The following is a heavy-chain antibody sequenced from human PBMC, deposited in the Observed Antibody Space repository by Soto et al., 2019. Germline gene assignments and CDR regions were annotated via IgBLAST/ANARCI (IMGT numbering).Heavy chain of an antibody. Sequence: SETLSLTCAVYGGSFSGYYWSWIRQPPGKGLEWIGEINHSGSTNYNPSLKSRVTISVDTSKNQFSLKLSSVTAADTAVYYCGRGTSLWLFDYWGQGTLVT. V-gene: IGHV4-34*01. CDR2: INHSGST. CDR3: GRGTSLWLFDY. J-gene: IGHJ4*02. CDR1: GGSFSGYY. D-gene: IGHD3-10*01.